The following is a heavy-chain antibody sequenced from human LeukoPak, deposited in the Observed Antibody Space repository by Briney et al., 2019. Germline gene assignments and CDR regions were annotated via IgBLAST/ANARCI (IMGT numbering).Heavy chain of an antibody. CDR3: ARRPGTAMVGFDY. CDR1: GGSISSSSYY. Sequence: SETLSLTCTVSGGSISSSSYYWGWIRQPPGKGLEWIGSIYYSGSTYYNPSLKSRVTISVDTSKNQFSLKLSSVTAADTAVYYCARRPGTAMVGFDYWGQGTLVTVSS. V-gene: IGHV4-39*01. J-gene: IGHJ4*02. D-gene: IGHD5-18*01. CDR2: IYYSGST.